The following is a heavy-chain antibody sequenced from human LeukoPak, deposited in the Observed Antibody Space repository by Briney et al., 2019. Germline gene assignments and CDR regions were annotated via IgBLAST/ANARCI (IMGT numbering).Heavy chain of an antibody. V-gene: IGHV3-20*04. Sequence: PGGSLRLSCAASGFTFDDYGMSWVRQAPGKGLEWVSGINWNGGSTGYADSVKGRFTISRDNAKNPLYLQMNSLRAEDTALYYCARRGPSGSYSDYWGQGTLVTVSS. J-gene: IGHJ4*02. D-gene: IGHD1-26*01. CDR3: ARRGPSGSYSDY. CDR1: GFTFDDYG. CDR2: INWNGGST.